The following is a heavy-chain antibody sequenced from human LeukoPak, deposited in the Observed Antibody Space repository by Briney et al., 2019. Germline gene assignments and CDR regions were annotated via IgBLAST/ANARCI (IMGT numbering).Heavy chain of an antibody. CDR1: GFTFDDYA. CDR3: AKGMAHDY. CDR2: ISWNSGNI. J-gene: IGHJ4*02. V-gene: IGHV3-9*01. Sequence: PGGSLRLSCAASGFTFDDYAMHWVRQAPGKGLEWVSGISWNSGNIGYADSVKGRFTISRDNAKNSLYLQMNSLRAEDTALYYCAKGMAHDYWGQGTLVTVSS.